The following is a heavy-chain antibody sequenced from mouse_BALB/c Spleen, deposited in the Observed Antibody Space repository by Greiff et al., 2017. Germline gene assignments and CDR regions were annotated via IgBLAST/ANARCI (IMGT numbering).Heavy chain of an antibody. V-gene: IGHV5-15*02. CDR3: ARELSKGAMDY. Sequence: EVQRVESGGGLVQPGGSRKLSCAASGFTFSDYGMAWVRQAPGKGPEWVAFISNLAYSIYYADTVTGRFTISRENAKNTLYLEMSSLRSEDTAMYYCARELSKGAMDYWGQGTSVTVSS. CDR2: ISNLAYSI. J-gene: IGHJ4*01. D-gene: IGHD1-3*01. CDR1: GFTFSDYG.